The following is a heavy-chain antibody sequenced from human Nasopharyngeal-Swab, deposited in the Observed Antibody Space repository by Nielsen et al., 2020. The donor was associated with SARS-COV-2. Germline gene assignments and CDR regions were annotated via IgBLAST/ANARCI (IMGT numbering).Heavy chain of an antibody. D-gene: IGHD3-3*01. J-gene: IGHJ6*02. Sequence: SETLSLTCTVSGGSISSHSYYWAWIRKPPGKGQEWIGHIYYTGSTHYNPSLRSRVTTSIDTSKNQFSLELRSETAADTGVYFCARLNYDFGGLYGVDVWGQGTTVTVSS. CDR3: ARLNYDFGGLYGVDV. V-gene: IGHV4-39*01. CDR1: GGSISSHSYY. CDR2: IYYTGST.